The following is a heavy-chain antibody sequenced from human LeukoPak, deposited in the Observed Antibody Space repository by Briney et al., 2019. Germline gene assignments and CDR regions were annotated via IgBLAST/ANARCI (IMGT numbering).Heavy chain of an antibody. CDR2: IYTGGNA. CDR3: ASGQLCGKGFDY. Sequence: PGGSLRLSCAASGFTVSGNYMTWVRQAPGKGLEWVSVIYTGGNADYADSVKGRFIISRDTSKNTVNLQMNSLRAEDTAVYYCASGQLCGKGFDYWGQGTLVTVSS. J-gene: IGHJ4*02. CDR1: GFTVSGNY. V-gene: IGHV3-66*01. D-gene: IGHD1-1*01.